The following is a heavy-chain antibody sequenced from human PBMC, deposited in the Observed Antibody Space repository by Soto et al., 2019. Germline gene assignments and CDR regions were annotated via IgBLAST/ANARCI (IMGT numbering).Heavy chain of an antibody. CDR3: AKHTYDCSGYFSYFDY. Sequence: GGSLRLSCAASGFTFSSYGMHWVRQAPGKGLEWVAVISYDGSNKYYADSAKGRFTISRDNSKNTLYLQMNSLRAEDTAVYYCAKHTYDCSGYFSYFDYWGQGTLVTVSS. CDR2: ISYDGSNK. CDR1: GFTFSSYG. D-gene: IGHD3-22*01. J-gene: IGHJ4*02. V-gene: IGHV3-30*18.